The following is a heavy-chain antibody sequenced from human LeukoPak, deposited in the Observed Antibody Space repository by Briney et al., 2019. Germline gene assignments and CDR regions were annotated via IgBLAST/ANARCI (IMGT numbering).Heavy chain of an antibody. CDR2: ISGSGGST. CDR3: AKYTQQHYYFDY. CDR1: GFTFSSYA. Sequence: PGGSLRLSCAASGFTFSSYAMSWVRQAPGKGLEWVSAISGSGGSTYYADSVKGRFTISRDNSKNTLYLQMNSLRAEDTAVCYCAKYTQQHYYFDYWGQGTLVTVSS. V-gene: IGHV3-23*01. J-gene: IGHJ4*02. D-gene: IGHD6-13*01.